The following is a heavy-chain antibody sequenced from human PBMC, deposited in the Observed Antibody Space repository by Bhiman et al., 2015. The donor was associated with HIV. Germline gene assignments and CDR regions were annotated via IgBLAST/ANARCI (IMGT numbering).Heavy chain of an antibody. Sequence: EVQLVESGGGVVQPGGSLRLSCAASGFTFSHYAMHWVRQAPGKGLEWVSSISSSGYYIYYADSLKGRFTISRDNAKNSLYLQMDILRAEDTAVYFCARDPGGSYFDYWGQGTLVTVSS. V-gene: IGHV3-21*01. CDR1: GFTFSHYA. CDR3: ARDPGGSYFDY. J-gene: IGHJ4*02. D-gene: IGHD1-26*01. CDR2: ISSSGYYI.